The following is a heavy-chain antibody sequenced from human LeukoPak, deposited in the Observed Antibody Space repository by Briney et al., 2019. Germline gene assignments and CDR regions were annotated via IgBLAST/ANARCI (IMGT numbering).Heavy chain of an antibody. D-gene: IGHD3-3*01. CDR1: GFTFNTYA. CDR3: ARELRLNHYFDY. V-gene: IGHV3-23*01. CDR2: INNNGGSS. Sequence: PGGSLRLSCAASGFTFNTYAISWVRQPPGKGLEWVSGINNNGGSSYYADSVKGRFTISRDTSKDTVFLQMNSLRAEDTAVYYCARELRLNHYFDYWGHGTLVTVSS. J-gene: IGHJ4*01.